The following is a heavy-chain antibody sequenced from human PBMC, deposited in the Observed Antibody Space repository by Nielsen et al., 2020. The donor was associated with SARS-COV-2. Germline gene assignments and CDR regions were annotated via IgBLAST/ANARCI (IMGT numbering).Heavy chain of an antibody. CDR2: MSPNSGNT. CDR3: ARGGSSLGANLEDP. Sequence: ASVKVSCKASGYTFINHDINWVRQSTGQGLEWMGWMSPNSGNTGYAQKFQGRVTMTRNTSTSTAYLELSSLRSEDTAVYYCARGGSSLGANLEDPWGQGTLVTVSS. V-gene: IGHV1-8*01. D-gene: IGHD3-10*01. J-gene: IGHJ5*02. CDR1: GYTFINHD.